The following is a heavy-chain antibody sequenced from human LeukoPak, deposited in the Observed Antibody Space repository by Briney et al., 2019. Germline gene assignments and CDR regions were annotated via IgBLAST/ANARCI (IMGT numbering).Heavy chain of an antibody. V-gene: IGHV4-61*03. J-gene: IGHJ3*01. CDR1: GGSVNSGDSY. D-gene: IGHD3-22*01. CDR3: ARDLSYSDSSGYYNLDVFDV. CDR2: ISYTGRT. Sequence: PSETLSLTCTVSGGSVNSGDSYWSWIRQPPGKGLEWIGYISYTGRTSYNPSLKGRVTISVDTSKNHFSLKLSSVTAADTAVYYCARDLSYSDSSGYYNLDVFDVWGQGTMVTVSS.